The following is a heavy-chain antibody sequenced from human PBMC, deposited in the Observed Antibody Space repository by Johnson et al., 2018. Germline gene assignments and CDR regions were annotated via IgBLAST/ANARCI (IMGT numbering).Heavy chain of an antibody. CDR2: IHYSGST. CDR3: ARGRLQLPPYYNFYMDG. V-gene: IGHV4-59*01. CDR1: GGSISGYY. J-gene: IGHJ6*03. Sequence: QVQLVESGPGLVKPSEPLSLICTVSGGSISGYYWSWIRQPPGEGLEWIAYIHYSGSTNYNPSLKSRVTMSVDTSKNQLSLNLTSVTAADTAGYYCARGRLQLPPYYNFYMDGWGKGTTVTVSS. D-gene: IGHD5-24*01.